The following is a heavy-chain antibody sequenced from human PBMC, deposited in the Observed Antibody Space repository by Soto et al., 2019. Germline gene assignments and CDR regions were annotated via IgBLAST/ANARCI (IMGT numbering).Heavy chain of an antibody. CDR3: ARGGDYYYYGMDV. Sequence: EVQLLESGGGLVQPGGSLRLSCAASGFTFSSYAMSWVRQAPGKGLEWVSAISGSGGSTYYADSVKGRFTISRDNSKNTLYLQMNSLRAEDTAVYYCARGGDYYYYGMDVWGQGTPVTVSS. CDR1: GFTFSSYA. J-gene: IGHJ6*02. CDR2: ISGSGGST. V-gene: IGHV3-23*01. D-gene: IGHD1-26*01.